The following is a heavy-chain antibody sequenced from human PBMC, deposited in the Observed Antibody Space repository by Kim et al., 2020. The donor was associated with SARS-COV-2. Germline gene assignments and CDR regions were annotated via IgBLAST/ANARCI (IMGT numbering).Heavy chain of an antibody. J-gene: IGHJ3*02. CDR1: GGSFSGYY. CDR2: INHSGST. Sequence: SETLSLTCAVYGGSFSGYYWSWIRQPPGKGLEWIGEINHSGSTNYNPSLKSRVTISVDTSKNQFSLKLSSVTAADTAVYYCARVQALHYSVATDAFDIWGQGTMVTVSS. V-gene: IGHV4-34*01. D-gene: IGHD2-15*01. CDR3: ARVQALHYSVATDAFDI.